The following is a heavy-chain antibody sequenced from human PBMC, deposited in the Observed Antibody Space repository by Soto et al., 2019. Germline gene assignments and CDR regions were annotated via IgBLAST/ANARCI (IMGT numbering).Heavy chain of an antibody. V-gene: IGHV3-66*01. CDR3: ARDDVLCDGGRCYGIPLDV. J-gene: IGHJ6*04. D-gene: IGHD2-15*01. CDR2: IQSGGTT. Sequence: GGSLRLSCAASGFTFSSYAMTWVRQAPGKGLEWVSLIQSGGTTYYADSVKGRFTISRDTSENTLHLQMDSLRVEDTAVYYCARDDVLCDGGRCYGIPLDVWAKGTTVTVSS. CDR1: GFTFSSYA.